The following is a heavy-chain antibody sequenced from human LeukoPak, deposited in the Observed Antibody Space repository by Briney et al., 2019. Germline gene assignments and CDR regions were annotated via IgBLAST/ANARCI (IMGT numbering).Heavy chain of an antibody. CDR3: AWKSSYSSAWD. J-gene: IGHJ4*02. CDR2: IDWEDDK. Sequence: SGPTLVNPTQTLTLTCTFSGFSLSTSGMRASWIRQPTGKALEWLARIDWEDDKFYSTSLKTRLTTSKDTSKKQVVLTMTNMDPMDTATYYCAWKSSYSSAWDWGQGTLVTVSS. D-gene: IGHD6-19*01. CDR1: GFSLSTSGMR. V-gene: IGHV2-70D*14.